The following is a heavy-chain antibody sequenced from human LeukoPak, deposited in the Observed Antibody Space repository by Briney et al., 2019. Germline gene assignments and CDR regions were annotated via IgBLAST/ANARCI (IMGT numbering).Heavy chain of an antibody. CDR3: AKGGKWDVTPFDY. D-gene: IGHD1-26*01. J-gene: IGHJ4*02. Sequence: GGSLRLSCAASGFTSTSYSMNWVRQAPGKGLEWVSTISGGGGSTYYADSVKGRFTISRDNSKNTLYLQVNSLRAEDTAVYYCAKGGKWDVTPFDYWGQGTLVTVSS. CDR2: ISGGGGST. V-gene: IGHV3-23*01. CDR1: GFTSTSYS.